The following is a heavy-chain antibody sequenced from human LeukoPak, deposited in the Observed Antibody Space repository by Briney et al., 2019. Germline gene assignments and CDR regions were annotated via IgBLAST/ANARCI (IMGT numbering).Heavy chain of an antibody. V-gene: IGHV4-59*08. CDR3: ARRPTGDPKFDY. Sequence: SETLSLTCSVSGGSISNYFWTWIRQPPGKGLEWIGYIYSSGSTYYNPSLKSRVTISVDTSKNRFSLKLSTVTAADTAMYYCARRPTGDPKFDYWGQGTLVTVSS. D-gene: IGHD7-27*01. CDR2: IYSSGST. J-gene: IGHJ4*02. CDR1: GGSISNYF.